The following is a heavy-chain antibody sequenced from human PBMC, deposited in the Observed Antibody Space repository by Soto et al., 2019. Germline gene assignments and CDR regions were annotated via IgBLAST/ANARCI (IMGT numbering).Heavy chain of an antibody. V-gene: IGHV1-2*02. J-gene: IGHJ3*02. CDR3: ARGGGVGVAGSAAFDM. D-gene: IGHD3-3*01. Sequence: QLHFVQSGAVVKKPGASVTVSCSASGYPVTAYYMHWVRQAPGRGLEWMGGINPATGAAKYTQTFQGRVTMTRDTSTSTVFMELSGLTSEDTAVFYCARGGGVGVAGSAAFDMWGQGTLVTVSS. CDR2: INPATGAA. CDR1: GYPVTAYY.